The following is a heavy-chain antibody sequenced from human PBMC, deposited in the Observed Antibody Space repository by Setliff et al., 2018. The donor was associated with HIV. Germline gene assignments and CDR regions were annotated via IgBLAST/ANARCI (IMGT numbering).Heavy chain of an antibody. CDR1: GFTFSRYE. J-gene: IGHJ6*02. CDR2: INSDGSST. Sequence: GGSLRLSCAASGFTFSRYEMNWVRQAPGKGLEWVSYINSDGSSTSYADSVKGRFTISRDNPKNMLYLQMNSLRGEDTAVYYCVRDITTCWDVWGQGTTVTVSS. V-gene: IGHV3-74*01. D-gene: IGHD1-20*01. CDR3: VRDITTCWDV.